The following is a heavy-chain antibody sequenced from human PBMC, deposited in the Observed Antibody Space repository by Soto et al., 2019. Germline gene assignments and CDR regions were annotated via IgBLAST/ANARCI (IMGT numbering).Heavy chain of an antibody. V-gene: IGHV3-30*18. CDR1: GFTFSSYG. CDR2: ISYDGSNK. CDR3: AKRGQYYDFWSGYYTTQDYYFDY. Sequence: PGGSLRLSCAASGFTFSSYGMHWVRQAPGKGLEWVAVISYDGSNKYYADSVKGRFTISRDNSKNTLYLQMNSLRAEDTAVYYCAKRGQYYDFWSGYYTTQDYYFDYWGQGTLVTVSS. J-gene: IGHJ4*02. D-gene: IGHD3-3*01.